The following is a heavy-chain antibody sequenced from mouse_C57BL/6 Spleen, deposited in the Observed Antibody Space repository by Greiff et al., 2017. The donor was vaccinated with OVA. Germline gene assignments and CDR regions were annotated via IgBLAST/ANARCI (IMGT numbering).Heavy chain of an antibody. CDR3: AREGIYYGNFYAMDY. J-gene: IGHJ4*01. Sequence: VQLQQSGAELVKPGASVKISCKASGYAFSSYWMNWVKQRPGKGLEWIGQIYPGDGDTNYNGKFKGKATLTADKSSSPAYMQLSSLTSEDSAVYFCAREGIYYGNFYAMDYWGQGTSVTVSS. CDR2: IYPGDGDT. D-gene: IGHD2-1*01. V-gene: IGHV1-80*01. CDR1: GYAFSSYW.